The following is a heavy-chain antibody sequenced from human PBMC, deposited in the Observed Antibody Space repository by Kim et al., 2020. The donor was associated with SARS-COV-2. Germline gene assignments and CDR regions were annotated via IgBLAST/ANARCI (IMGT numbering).Heavy chain of an antibody. CDR3: ARGIGVVTAERGRYYFDY. D-gene: IGHD2-21*02. J-gene: IGHJ4*02. Sequence: SETLSLTCTVSGGSISSSSYYWGWIRQPPGKGLEWIGSIYYSGSTYYNPSLKSRVTISVDTSKNQFSLKLSSVTAADTAVYYCARGIGVVTAERGRYYFDYWGQGTLVTVSS. CDR2: IYYSGST. CDR1: GGSISSSSYY. V-gene: IGHV4-39*01.